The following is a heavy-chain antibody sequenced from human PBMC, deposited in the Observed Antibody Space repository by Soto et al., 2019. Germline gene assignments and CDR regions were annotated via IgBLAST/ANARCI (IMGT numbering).Heavy chain of an antibody. V-gene: IGHV4-59*01. Sequence: SQTLSLTCTISGGSISSYYWSWIRQPPRKGLEWIGYIYYSGSTNYNPSLKSRVTISVETSKNQFSLKLSSVTAADTAVYYCAREREYSTTWNWFDPWGQGILVTGSS. D-gene: IGHD2-2*01. J-gene: IGHJ5*02. CDR2: IYYSGST. CDR3: AREREYSTTWNWFDP. CDR1: GGSISSYY.